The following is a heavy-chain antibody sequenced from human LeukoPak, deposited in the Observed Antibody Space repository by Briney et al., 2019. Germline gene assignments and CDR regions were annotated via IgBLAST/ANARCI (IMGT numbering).Heavy chain of an antibody. J-gene: IGHJ4*02. Sequence: GGSLRLSCAASGFTFDDYTMHWVRQAPGKGLEWVSPISWDGGSTYYADSVKGRFTISRDNSKNSLYLQMNSLRTEDTALYYCAKDKFSGGSGSYYSGYFDYWGQGTLVTVSS. CDR1: GFTFDDYT. D-gene: IGHD3-10*01. CDR2: ISWDGGST. CDR3: AKDKFSGGSGSYYSGYFDY. V-gene: IGHV3-43*01.